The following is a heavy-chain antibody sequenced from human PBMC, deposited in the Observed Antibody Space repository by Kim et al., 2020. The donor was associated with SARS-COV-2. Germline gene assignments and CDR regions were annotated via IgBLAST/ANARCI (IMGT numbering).Heavy chain of an antibody. D-gene: IGHD5-12*01. CDR3: ARDLTRFSPVDY. V-gene: IGHV3-30*01. Sequence: YADSVKGRFTISRDNSKNTLYLQMNSLRAEDTAVYYCARDLTRFSPVDYWGQGTLVTVSS. J-gene: IGHJ4*02.